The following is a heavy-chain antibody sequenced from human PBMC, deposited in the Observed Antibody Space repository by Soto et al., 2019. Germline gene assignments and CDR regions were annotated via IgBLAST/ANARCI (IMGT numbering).Heavy chain of an antibody. D-gene: IGHD2-8*01. Sequence: GGSLRLSCVASGFTFSSYGMHCVRQAPGKGLAWVAGRSYDGSHEYYADSVKGRFTISRDNSKTILYLQMNSLRLEDTAVYYCAKGSVLRVVEAPLAILGGVDVWGQGAMVTVSS. J-gene: IGHJ6*02. CDR3: AKGSVLRVVEAPLAILGGVDV. CDR2: RSYDGSHE. V-gene: IGHV3-33*06. CDR1: GFTFSSYG.